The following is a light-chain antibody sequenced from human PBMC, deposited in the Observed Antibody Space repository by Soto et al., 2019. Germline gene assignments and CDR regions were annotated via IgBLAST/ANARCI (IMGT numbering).Light chain of an antibody. V-gene: IGLV2-14*01. CDR1: SSDVGGYNY. Sequence: QSALTQPPSASGSPGQSVTISCTGTSSDVGGYNYVSWYQQHPGKAPKLMIYEVSNRPSGVSNRFSGSKSGNTASLTISGLQAEDEADYYCSSYTSSSPLFGGGTKVTVL. J-gene: IGLJ2*01. CDR2: EVS. CDR3: SSYTSSSPL.